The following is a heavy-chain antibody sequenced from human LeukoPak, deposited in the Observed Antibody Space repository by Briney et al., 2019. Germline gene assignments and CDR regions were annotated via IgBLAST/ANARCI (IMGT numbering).Heavy chain of an antibody. CDR1: GFTFSRHS. J-gene: IGHJ4*02. CDR3: ARGRAYHAWPAGH. Sequence: GGSLRLSCVASGFTFSRHSLSWVRQAPGKGLEWISSINSGGDDKYYADSVKGRFTISRDNANNLVYLQMNSLRAEDTAVYYCARGRAYHAWPAGHWGQGTQVTVSS. V-gene: IGHV3-21*01. D-gene: IGHD3-16*01. CDR2: INSGGDDK.